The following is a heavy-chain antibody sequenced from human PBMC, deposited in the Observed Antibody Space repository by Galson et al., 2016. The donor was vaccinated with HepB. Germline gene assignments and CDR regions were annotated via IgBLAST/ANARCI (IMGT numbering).Heavy chain of an antibody. J-gene: IGHJ4*02. CDR3: ARDPTAHELLLDY. CDR2: IRQDGGEK. CDR1: GFTFSDYW. V-gene: IGHV3-7*01. D-gene: IGHD1-26*01. Sequence: SLRLSCAASGFTFSDYWMSWVRQAPGKGLEWVANIRQDGGEKHYVDSVEGRFTISRDNAKNSLFLQMNSLRAEDTAVWYCARDPTAHELLLDYWGQGTLVTVSS.